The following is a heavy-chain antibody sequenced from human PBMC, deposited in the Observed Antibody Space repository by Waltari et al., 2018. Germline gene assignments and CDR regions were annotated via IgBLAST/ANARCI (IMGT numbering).Heavy chain of an antibody. CDR3: ARPDSSSWDPYDY. J-gene: IGHJ4*02. V-gene: IGHV1-69*05. Sequence: QVQLVQSGAEVKKPGSSVKVSCKASGGTFSSYAISWVRQAPGQGLEWMGGIIPMFGTANYAQKFQGRVTITTDESTSTAYMELSSLRSEDTAVYYCARPDSSSWDPYDYWGQGTLVTVSS. D-gene: IGHD6-13*01. CDR1: GGTFSSYA. CDR2: IIPMFGTA.